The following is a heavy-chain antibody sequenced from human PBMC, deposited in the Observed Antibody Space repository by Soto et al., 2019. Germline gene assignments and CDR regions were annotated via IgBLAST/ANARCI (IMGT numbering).Heavy chain of an antibody. CDR2: MNPNSGNT. D-gene: IGHD2-2*01. V-gene: IGHV1-8*01. Sequence: ASVKVSCKASGYTFTSYDINWVRQATGQGLEWMGWMNPNSGNTGYAQKFQGRVTMTRNTSISTAYMELSSLRSEDTAVYYCATRTFYCSSTSCYDAFDIWGQGTMVTVSS. J-gene: IGHJ3*02. CDR1: GYTFTSYD. CDR3: ATRTFYCSSTSCYDAFDI.